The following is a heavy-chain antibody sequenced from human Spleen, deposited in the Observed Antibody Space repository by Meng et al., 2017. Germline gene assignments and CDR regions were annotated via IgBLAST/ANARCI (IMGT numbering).Heavy chain of an antibody. Sequence: GESLKISCAVSGVTFSGSDIHWVRQASGKGLEWVGRIETKPNNYATSYAASVRGRFTISRDNAKNSLYLQMNSLRAEDTAVYYCATGELAGARIDYWGQGTLVTVSS. J-gene: IGHJ4*02. CDR1: GVTFSGSD. V-gene: IGHV3-73*01. CDR3: ATGELAGARIDY. D-gene: IGHD3-10*01. CDR2: IETKPNNYAT.